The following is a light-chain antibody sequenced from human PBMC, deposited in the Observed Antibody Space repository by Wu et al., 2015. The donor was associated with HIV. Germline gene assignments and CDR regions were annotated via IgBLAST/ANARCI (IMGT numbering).Light chain of an antibody. CDR2: DAS. V-gene: IGKV3-11*01. Sequence: EIVLTQFPATLSLSPGERATLSCRASQSVASFLAWYQQKPGQAPRLLIYDASNRATGVPARLSGSGSGTDFTLTISSLEPEDFAVYYCQQRRYWPLYTF. J-gene: IGKJ2*01. CDR3: QQRRYWPLYT. CDR1: QSVASF.